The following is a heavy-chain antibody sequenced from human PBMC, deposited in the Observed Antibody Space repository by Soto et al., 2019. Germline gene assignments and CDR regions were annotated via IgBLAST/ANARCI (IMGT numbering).Heavy chain of an antibody. CDR3: ARERGYDSSGYYPFDY. J-gene: IGHJ4*02. CDR1: GGTFSSYA. D-gene: IGHD3-22*01. CDR2: IIPIFGTA. Sequence: ASVKVSCKASGGTFSSYAISWVRQAPGQGLEWMGGIIPIFGTANYAQKFQGRVTITADESTSTAYMELSSLRSEDTAVYYCARERGYDSSGYYPFDYWGQGTLVTVSS. V-gene: IGHV1-69*13.